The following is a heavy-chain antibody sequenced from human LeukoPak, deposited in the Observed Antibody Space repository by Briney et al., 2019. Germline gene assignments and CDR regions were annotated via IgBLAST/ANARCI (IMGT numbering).Heavy chain of an antibody. J-gene: IGHJ5*02. CDR3: TRHDCYYDSSGYYYGCWFDP. V-gene: IGHV3-30*04. D-gene: IGHD3-22*01. Sequence: GGSLRLSCAASGFTFSSYAMHWVRQAPGKGLEWVAVISFDGSNEYYADSVKGRFTISRDNSKNTLYLQMSSLRAEDTAVYYCTRHDCYYDSSGYYYGCWFDPWGQGTLVTVSS. CDR2: ISFDGSNE. CDR1: GFTFSSYA.